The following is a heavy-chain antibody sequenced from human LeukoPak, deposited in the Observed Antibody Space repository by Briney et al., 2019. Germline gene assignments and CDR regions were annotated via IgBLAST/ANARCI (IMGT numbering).Heavy chain of an antibody. CDR2: ISSSGSTI. V-gene: IGHV3-11*01. Sequence: GGSLRLSCAASGFTFSDYYMSWIRQAPGKGLEWVSYISSSGSTIYYADSLKGRFTISRDNAKNSLYLQMNSLRAEDTAVYYCARAIRGNVYGVSDYYMDVWGKGTTVTISS. CDR1: GFTFSDYY. CDR3: ARAIRGNVYGVSDYYMDV. J-gene: IGHJ6*03. D-gene: IGHD5-18*01.